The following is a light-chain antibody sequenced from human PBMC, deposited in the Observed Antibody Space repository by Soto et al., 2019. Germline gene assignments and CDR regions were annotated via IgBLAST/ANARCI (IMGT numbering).Light chain of an antibody. CDR3: QQYYSTLHT. Sequence: DIVMTQSPDSLAVSLGERATINCKSSQSVLYSSNNKNYLAWYQQKPGQPPKLLIYWASTRESGVPDRFSGSGSGTDFTLTISSLQAEDVAVYYCQQYYSTLHTFGQGTELEIK. CDR2: WAS. V-gene: IGKV4-1*01. CDR1: QSVLYSSNNKNY. J-gene: IGKJ2*01.